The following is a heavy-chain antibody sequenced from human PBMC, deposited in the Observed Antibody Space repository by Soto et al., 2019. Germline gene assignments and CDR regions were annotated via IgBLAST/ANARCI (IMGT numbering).Heavy chain of an antibody. J-gene: IGHJ4*02. D-gene: IGHD6-19*01. CDR2: ISYDGSNK. CDR3: ARTTTVAGTPEFDY. V-gene: IGHV3-30-3*01. Sequence: GGSLRLSCAASGFTFSSFSLHWVRQAPGKGLEWLALISYDGSNKYNADSVKGRFTVSRDNSNNTLYLQLSSLRPEDTAVYFCARTTTVAGTPEFDYWGQGALVTVSS. CDR1: GFTFSSFS.